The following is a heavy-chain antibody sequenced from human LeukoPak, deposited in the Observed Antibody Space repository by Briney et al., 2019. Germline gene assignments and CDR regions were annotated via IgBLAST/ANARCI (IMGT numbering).Heavy chain of an antibody. Sequence: ASVKVSCKASGYTFTSNAMNWVRQAPGQGLEWMGWINTNTGNPAYAQGFTGRFVFSLDTSVSTAYLQISTLRAEDTAVYYCARAPIEIAARGYHYYGIDVWGQGPTVTVSS. CDR1: GYTFTSNA. CDR2: INTNTGNP. V-gene: IGHV7-4-1*02. J-gene: IGHJ6*02. D-gene: IGHD6-6*01. CDR3: ARAPIEIAARGYHYYGIDV.